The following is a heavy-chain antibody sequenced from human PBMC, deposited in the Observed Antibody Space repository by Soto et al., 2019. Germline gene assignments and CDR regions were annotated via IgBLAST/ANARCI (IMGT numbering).Heavy chain of an antibody. CDR2: ISSSSSTI. CDR1: GFTFSSYS. D-gene: IGHD3-22*01. V-gene: IGHV3-48*02. J-gene: IGHJ4*02. Sequence: PGGSLRLSCAASGFTFSSYSMNWVRQAPGKGLEWVSYISSSSSTIYYADSVKGRFTISRDNAKNSLYLQMNSLRDEDTAVYYCARGTKRTTAMADYCDSSSYYWGQGTLVTVSS. CDR3: ARGTKRTTAMADYCDSSSYY.